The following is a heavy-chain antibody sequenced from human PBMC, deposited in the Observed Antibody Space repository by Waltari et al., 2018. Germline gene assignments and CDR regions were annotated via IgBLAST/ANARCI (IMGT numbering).Heavy chain of an antibody. V-gene: IGHV4-34*01. J-gene: IGHJ4*02. D-gene: IGHD3-10*01. CDR1: GGSFRGSY. Sequence: QVQLQQWGAGLLKPSETLSLTCAVYGGSFRGSYWSWIRHPPGTGLEWLGEINHSGSTNYNPSLKSRVTISVDTSKNQFSLKLSSVTAADTAVYYCARGPFILLWFGELSPYYFDYWGQGTLVTVSS. CDR3: ARGPFILLWFGELSPYYFDY. CDR2: INHSGST.